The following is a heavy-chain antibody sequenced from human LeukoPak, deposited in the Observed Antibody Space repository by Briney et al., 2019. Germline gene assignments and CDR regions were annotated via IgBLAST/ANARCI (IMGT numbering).Heavy chain of an antibody. D-gene: IGHD2-2*01. CDR3: ARAGAIVVVPAAMISGVCGFDY. V-gene: IGHV4-34*01. CDR1: GGSFSGYY. Sequence: SETLSLTCAVYGGSFSGYYWSWIRQPPGKGLEWIGEINHSGSTNYNPSLKSRVTISVDTSKNQFSLKLSPVTAADTAVYYCARAGAIVVVPAAMISGVCGFDYWGQGTLVTVSS. CDR2: INHSGST. J-gene: IGHJ4*02.